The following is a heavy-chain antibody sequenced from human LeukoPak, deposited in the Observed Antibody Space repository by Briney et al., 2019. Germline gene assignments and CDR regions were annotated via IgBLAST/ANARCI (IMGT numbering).Heavy chain of an antibody. CDR1: GFTFSSYA. Sequence: PGGSQRLSCAASGFTFSSYAMSWVRQAPGKGLEWVSAISGSGGSTYYADSVKGRFTISRDNSKNTLYLQMGSLRAEDMAVYYCARGLFLGYCSSTSCSVFDYWGQGTLVTVSS. CDR2: ISGSGGST. D-gene: IGHD2-2*01. J-gene: IGHJ4*02. V-gene: IGHV3-23*01. CDR3: ARGLFLGYCSSTSCSVFDY.